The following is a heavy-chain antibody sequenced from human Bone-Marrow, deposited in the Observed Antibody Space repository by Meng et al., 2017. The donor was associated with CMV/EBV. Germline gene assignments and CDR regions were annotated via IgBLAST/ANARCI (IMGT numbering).Heavy chain of an antibody. CDR2: IYHSGST. CDR1: GGSFSGYY. CDR3: ARVTTVPAAIHSYYLDY. Sequence: GSLRLSCAVYGGSFSGYYWSWIRQPPGKGLEWIGSIYHSGSTYYNPSLKSRVTISVDTSKNQFPLKLSSVTAADTAVYYCARVTTVPAAIHSYYLDYWGQGTLVTVSS. J-gene: IGHJ4*02. D-gene: IGHD2-2*02. V-gene: IGHV4-34*01.